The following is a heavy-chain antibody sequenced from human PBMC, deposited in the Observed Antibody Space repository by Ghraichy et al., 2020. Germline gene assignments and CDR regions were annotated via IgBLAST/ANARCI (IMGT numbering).Heavy chain of an antibody. V-gene: IGHV3-74*01. D-gene: IGHD2-2*01. CDR3: AREAIVVVPAAHFDP. CDR2: IDSDGSSS. J-gene: IGHJ5*02. Sequence: GESLNISCAASGFTFSSYWMHWVRQAPGKGLVWVSHIDSDGSSSSYADSVKGRFTISRDNAKNTLYLQMNSLRAEDTAVYYCAREAIVVVPAAHFDPWGQGTLVTVSS. CDR1: GFTFSSYW.